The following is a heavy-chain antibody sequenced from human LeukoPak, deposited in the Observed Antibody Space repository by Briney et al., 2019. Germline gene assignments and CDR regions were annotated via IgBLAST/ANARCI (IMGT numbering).Heavy chain of an antibody. CDR1: GGSFSGYY. CDR3: ARDLLTYYYDSSGYYPLDYYGMDV. Sequence: PSETLSLTCAVYGGSFSGYYWSWIRQPPGKGLEWIGEINHSGSTNYNPSLKSRVTISVDTSKNQFSLKLSSVTAADTAVYYCARDLLTYYYDSSGYYPLDYYGMDVWGQGTTVIVSS. V-gene: IGHV4-34*01. J-gene: IGHJ6*02. D-gene: IGHD3-22*01. CDR2: INHSGST.